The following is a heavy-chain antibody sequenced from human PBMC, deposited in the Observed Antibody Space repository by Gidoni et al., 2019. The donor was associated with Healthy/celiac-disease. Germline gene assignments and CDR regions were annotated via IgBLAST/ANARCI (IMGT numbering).Heavy chain of an antibody. CDR1: GYTFTSYY. D-gene: IGHD6-6*01. CDR2: INPSGGST. CDR3: ARGIAARRTSDWGVWYFDL. Sequence: QVQLVQSGAEVKKPGASVKVSCKASGYTFTSYYMHWVRQAPGQGLEWMGIINPSGGSTSYAQKFQGRVTMTRDTSTSTVYMELSSLRSEDAAVYYCARGIAARRTSDWGVWYFDLWGRGTLVTVSS. J-gene: IGHJ2*01. V-gene: IGHV1-46*01.